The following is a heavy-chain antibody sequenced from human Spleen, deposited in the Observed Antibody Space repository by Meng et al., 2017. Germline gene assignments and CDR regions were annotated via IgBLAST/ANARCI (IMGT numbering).Heavy chain of an antibody. D-gene: IGHD3-10*02. V-gene: IGHV3-53*01. CDR2: IYSGGST. CDR3: ARVSKITMLSYFDD. CDR1: GFTVSSNY. Sequence: GESLKISCAASGFTVSSNYMSWVRQAPGKGLEWVSVIYSGGSTYYADSVKGRFTISRDNSRNTLYLQMNSLRVEDTAVYFCARVSKITMLSYFDDWGQGTLVTVSS. J-gene: IGHJ4*02.